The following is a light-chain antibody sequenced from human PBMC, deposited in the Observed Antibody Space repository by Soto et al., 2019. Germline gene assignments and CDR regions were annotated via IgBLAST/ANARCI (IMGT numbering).Light chain of an antibody. CDR2: GNS. CDR1: SSKIGAGYD. Sequence: QSVLTQPPSVSGAPRQRVTISCTGSSSKIGAGYDVHWYQQLPGTTPKHLIYGNSNRPSGVPDRFSGSKSGTSASLAITGLQAEDEADYYCQSYDSSLSGVVFGGGTKLTVL. J-gene: IGLJ2*01. V-gene: IGLV1-40*01. CDR3: QSYDSSLSGVV.